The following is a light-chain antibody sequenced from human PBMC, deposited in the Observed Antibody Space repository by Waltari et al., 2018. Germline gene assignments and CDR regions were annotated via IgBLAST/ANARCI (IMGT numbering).Light chain of an antibody. CDR2: YIS. V-gene: IGKV1D-12*01. Sequence: TCRESQGLDNWVSWYQQKPGEAPRLLIYYISHLETGVPSRFSGSGSGTDFTLTINSLQPEDYATYYCQQASRFPRTFGGGTKV. J-gene: IGKJ4*01. CDR1: QGLDNW. CDR3: QQASRFPRT.